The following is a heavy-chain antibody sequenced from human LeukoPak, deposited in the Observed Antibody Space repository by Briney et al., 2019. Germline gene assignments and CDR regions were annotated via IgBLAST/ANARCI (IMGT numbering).Heavy chain of an antibody. CDR1: GYTFTGYY. CDR2: INPNSGGT. CDR3: ARHKQGSSWYYFDY. V-gene: IGHV1-2*04. Sequence: ASVKVSCKASGYTFTGYYMHWVRQAPGQGLEWMGWINPNSGGTNYAQKFQGWVTMTRDTSISTAYMELSRLRSDDTAVYYCARHKQGSSWYYFDYWGQGTLVTVSS. D-gene: IGHD6-13*01. J-gene: IGHJ4*02.